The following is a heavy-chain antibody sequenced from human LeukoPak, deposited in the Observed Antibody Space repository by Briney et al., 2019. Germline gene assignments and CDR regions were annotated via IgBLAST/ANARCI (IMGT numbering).Heavy chain of an antibody. J-gene: IGHJ1*01. CDR1: GFSLGTSGMC. CDR2: IRWDADK. D-gene: IGHD2-2*01. CDR3: ANLSPRTSWQWGYFQH. Sequence: RAAGPTLVNPARTLTLTRTFSGFSLGTSGMCVSWIRQTPGKAQEWLARIRWDADKYYSTSLKTRLTISKDTSKNQVVLKMTNMDPVDTATYYCANLSPRTSWQWGYFQHWGQGALVTVSS. V-gene: IGHV2-70*11.